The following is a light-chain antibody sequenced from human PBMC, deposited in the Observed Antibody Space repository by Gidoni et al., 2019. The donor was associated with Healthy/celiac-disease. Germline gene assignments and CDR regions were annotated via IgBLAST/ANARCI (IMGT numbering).Light chain of an antibody. CDR3: QQYYSTPVA. CDR1: QSVLYSSNNKNY. Sequence: IVMTQSPDSLAVSLGERATFNCKSSQSVLYSSNNKNYLAWYQQKPGQPPKLLIYWASTRESGVPDRFSGSGSGTDFTLTISSLQAEDVAVYYCQQYYSTPVACGQGTKVEIK. J-gene: IGKJ1*01. V-gene: IGKV4-1*01. CDR2: WAS.